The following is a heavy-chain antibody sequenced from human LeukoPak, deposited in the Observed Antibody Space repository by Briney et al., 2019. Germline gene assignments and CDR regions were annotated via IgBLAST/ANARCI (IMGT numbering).Heavy chain of an antibody. V-gene: IGHV3-66*01. Sequence: GGSLRLSCAASGFTVSSNYMSWVRQAPGKGLEWVSVIYSGGSTYYTDSVKGRFTISRDNSKNTLYLQMNSLRAEDTAVYYCARVNSYYYGSGSYYNLNYWGQGTLVTVSS. CDR2: IYSGGST. D-gene: IGHD3-10*01. CDR3: ARVNSYYYGSGSYYNLNY. CDR1: GFTVSSNY. J-gene: IGHJ4*02.